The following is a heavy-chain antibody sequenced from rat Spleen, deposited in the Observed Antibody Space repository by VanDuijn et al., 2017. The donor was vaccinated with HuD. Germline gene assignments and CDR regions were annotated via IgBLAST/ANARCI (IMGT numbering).Heavy chain of an antibody. CDR2: ISYDGSST. J-gene: IGHJ2*01. V-gene: IGHV5-29*01. CDR3: ARPNYPGFNYFDY. CDR1: GFIFSNND. D-gene: IGHD1-4*01. Sequence: ELQLVESGGGLVQPGRSLKLSCAASGFIFSNNDMAWVRQAPTKGLEWVASISYDGSSTYYRDSVKGRFTISRDNAKTTLYLQMDSLRSEDTATYYCARPNYPGFNYFDYWGQGVMVTVSS.